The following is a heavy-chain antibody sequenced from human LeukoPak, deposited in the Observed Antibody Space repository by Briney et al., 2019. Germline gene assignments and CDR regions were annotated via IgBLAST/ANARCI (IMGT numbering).Heavy chain of an antibody. CDR2: IRYDGSNK. Sequence: PGGSLRLSCAASGFTFSSYGMHWVRQAPGKGLEWVAFIRYDGSNKYYADSVKGRFTISRDNSKNTLYLQMNSLRAEDTAVYYCARDHGHYYGSGSYYSYYFDYWGQGTLVTVSS. CDR3: ARDHGHYYGSGSYYSYYFDY. D-gene: IGHD3-10*01. CDR1: GFTFSSYG. J-gene: IGHJ4*02. V-gene: IGHV3-30*02.